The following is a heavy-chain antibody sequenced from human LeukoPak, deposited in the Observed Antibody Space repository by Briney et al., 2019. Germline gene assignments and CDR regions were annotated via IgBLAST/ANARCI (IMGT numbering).Heavy chain of an antibody. V-gene: IGHV3-21*01. CDR2: ISSGSNYI. CDR3: ARVGIAVAGDY. Sequence: GGSLRLSCAASGFTFSSYAMSWVRQAPGKGLEWVSSISSGSNYIYYADSVKGRFTISRDNAKNSLYLQMNSLRAEDTAVYYCARVGIAVAGDYWGQGTLVTVSS. CDR1: GFTFSSYA. J-gene: IGHJ4*02. D-gene: IGHD6-19*01.